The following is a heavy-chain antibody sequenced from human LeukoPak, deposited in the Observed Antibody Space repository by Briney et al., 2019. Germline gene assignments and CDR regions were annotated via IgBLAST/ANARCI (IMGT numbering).Heavy chain of an antibody. CDR2: ISSSGSTI. Sequence: PGGSLRLSCAASGFTFSSYEMNWVRQAPGKGLEWVSYISSSGSTIYYADSVKGRFTISRDNAKNSLYLQMNSLRAEDTAVYYCARDRDYYDSSGFHYYMDVWGKGTTVTVSS. CDR3: ARDRDYYDSSGFHYYMDV. D-gene: IGHD3-22*01. V-gene: IGHV3-48*03. CDR1: GFTFSSYE. J-gene: IGHJ6*03.